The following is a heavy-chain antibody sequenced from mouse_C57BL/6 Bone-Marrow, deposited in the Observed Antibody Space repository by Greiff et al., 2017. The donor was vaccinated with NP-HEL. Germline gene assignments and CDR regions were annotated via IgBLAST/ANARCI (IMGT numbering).Heavy chain of an antibody. CDR1: GFTFSDYY. V-gene: IGHV5-16*01. CDR2: INYDGSST. CDR3: AREGGNWRDPFDY. J-gene: IGHJ2*01. Sequence: EVKLVESEGGLVQPGSSMKLSCTASGFTFSDYYMAWVRQVPEKGLEWVANINYDGSSTYYLDSLKSRFIISRDNAKNILYLQKSSLKSEDTATYYCAREGGNWRDPFDYWGQGTTLTVSS. D-gene: IGHD2-1*01.